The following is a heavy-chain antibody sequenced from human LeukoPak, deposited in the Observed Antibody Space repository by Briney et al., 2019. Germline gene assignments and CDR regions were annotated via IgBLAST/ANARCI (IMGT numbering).Heavy chain of an antibody. CDR3: ARDRTPGFTYYYDSSGYSGMDV. Sequence: ASVTVSCMASGYTFTGYYMHWVRQAPGQGLEWMGWINPNSGGTNYAQKFQGRVTMTRDTSISTAYMELSRLRSDDTAVYYCARDRTPGFTYYYDSSGYSGMDVWGQGTTVTVSS. D-gene: IGHD3-22*01. J-gene: IGHJ6*02. CDR1: GYTFTGYY. V-gene: IGHV1-2*02. CDR2: INPNSGGT.